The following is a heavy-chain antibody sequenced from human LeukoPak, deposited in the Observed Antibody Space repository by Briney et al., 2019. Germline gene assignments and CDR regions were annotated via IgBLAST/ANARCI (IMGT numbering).Heavy chain of an antibody. D-gene: IGHD3-16*01. Sequence: GASVKVSCKASGYTFTGYYIYWVRQAAGQGLEWMGWIYPNSGGTNYAQKFQARVIMTRDTSISTVYMELSRLRPDDTAVYYCARVGGQYWFDPWGQGTLVTVSS. J-gene: IGHJ5*02. CDR3: ARVGGQYWFDP. CDR2: IYPNSGGT. V-gene: IGHV1-2*02. CDR1: GYTFTGYY.